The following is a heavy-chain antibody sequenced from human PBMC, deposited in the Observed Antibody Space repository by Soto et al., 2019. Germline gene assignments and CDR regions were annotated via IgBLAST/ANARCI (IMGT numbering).Heavy chain of an antibody. CDR3: AREYSSAWCDY. V-gene: IGHV1-2*02. D-gene: IGHD6-19*01. CDR1: GYTFTGYS. Sequence: EASVKVSCKASGYTFTGYSIHWVRQAPGQGLEWMGWINPDSGGTNYAQKFQGRVTMTRGTSINTAYMELSRLRSDDTAVYYCAREYSSAWCDYWGRGTLVTVSS. J-gene: IGHJ4*02. CDR2: INPDSGGT.